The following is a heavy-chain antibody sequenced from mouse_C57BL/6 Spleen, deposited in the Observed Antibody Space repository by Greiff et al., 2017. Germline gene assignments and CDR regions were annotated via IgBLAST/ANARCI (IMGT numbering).Heavy chain of an antibody. V-gene: IGHV1-62-2*01. CDR2: FYPGSGSI. CDR3: ARHEERGLGHAY. D-gene: IGHD4-1*01. Sequence: QVQLQQSGAELVKPGASVKLSCKASGYTFTEYTIHWVKQRAGQGLGWIGWFYPGSGSIKYNENLKDKATLTADKSSSTVYMELSRLTAEDSAVYFCARHEERGLGHAYWGQGTLVTVSA. J-gene: IGHJ3*01. CDR1: GYTFTEYT.